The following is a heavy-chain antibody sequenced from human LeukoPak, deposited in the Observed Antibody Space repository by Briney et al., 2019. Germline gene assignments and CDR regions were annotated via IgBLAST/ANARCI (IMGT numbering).Heavy chain of an antibody. J-gene: IGHJ6*02. D-gene: IGHD5-12*01. CDR1: GYTFTSYD. CDR3: ARAPIVATTSYYYYYYGMDV. V-gene: IGHV1-8*01. Sequence: ASVKVSCKASGYTFTSYDINWVRQAPGQGLEWMGWMNPNSGNTGYAQKFQGRVTMTRNTSISTAYMELSSLRSEDTAVYYCARAPIVATTSYYYYYYGMDVWGQGTTVTVSS. CDR2: MNPNSGNT.